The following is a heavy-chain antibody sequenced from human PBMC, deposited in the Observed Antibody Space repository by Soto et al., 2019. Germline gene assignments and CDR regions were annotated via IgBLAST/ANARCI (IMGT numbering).Heavy chain of an antibody. J-gene: IGHJ6*03. D-gene: IGHD3-3*01. CDR3: ARLREKITIFPGYTDV. Sequence: GASVKVTSKTSGYTLAAYAMHWVRQAHGHRLESMGWIDADNSNTKVSEKLQGRVTITTDTATSTAYMELSSLRSDDTAVYYCARLREKITIFPGYTDVWGKGTTVTVSS. CDR1: GYTLAAYA. CDR2: IDADNSNT. V-gene: IGHV1-3*01.